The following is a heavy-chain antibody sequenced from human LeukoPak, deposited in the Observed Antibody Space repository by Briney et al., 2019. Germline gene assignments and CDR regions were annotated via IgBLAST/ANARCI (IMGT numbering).Heavy chain of an antibody. J-gene: IGHJ4*02. V-gene: IGHV3-74*01. CDR2: MNGDGSAT. CDR3: AKGPNYFDS. CDR1: GFSFSIYW. Sequence: GGSLRLSCAASGFSFSIYWMHWVRQAPGKGLVWVTRMNGDGSATYYADSVQGRFTISRDNAKNTLYLQMNSLRAEDTAMYFCAKGPNYFDSWGQGTLVTVSS.